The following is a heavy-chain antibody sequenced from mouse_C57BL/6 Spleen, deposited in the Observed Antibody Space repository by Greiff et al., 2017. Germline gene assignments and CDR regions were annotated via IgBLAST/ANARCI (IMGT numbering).Heavy chain of an antibody. V-gene: IGHV1-50*01. CDR3: ASGLDYYGSSYAMDY. CDR2: IDPSDSYT. D-gene: IGHD1-1*01. CDR1: GYTFTSYW. J-gene: IGHJ4*01. Sequence: QVQLQQPGAELVKPGASVKLSCKASGYTFTSYWMQWVKQRPGQGLEWIGEIDPSDSYTNYYQKFKGKATLTVDTSSSTAYMQLSSLTSEDSAVYYCASGLDYYGSSYAMDYWGQGTSVTVSS.